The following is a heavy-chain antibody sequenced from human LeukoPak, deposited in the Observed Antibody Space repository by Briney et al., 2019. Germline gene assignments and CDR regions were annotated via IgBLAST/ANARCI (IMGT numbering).Heavy chain of an antibody. V-gene: IGHV3-7*01. J-gene: IGHJ4*02. CDR2: IKQDGSEK. Sequence: PGGSLRVSCAASGFTFSNYWMSWVRQAPGKGLECVANIKQDGSEKCYVDSVKGRFSISRDNGKNTLFLQMDSLRAEDAAVYYCVRGSDYGGPHYWGQGTLVTVSS. CDR3: VRGSDYGGPHY. D-gene: IGHD4-23*01. CDR1: GFTFSNYW.